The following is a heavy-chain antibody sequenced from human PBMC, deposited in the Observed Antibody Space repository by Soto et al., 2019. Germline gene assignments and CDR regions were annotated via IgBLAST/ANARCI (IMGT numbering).Heavy chain of an antibody. Sequence: GGSLRLSCAASGFTFSSYAMSWVRQAPGKGLEWVSAISGSGGSTYYADSVKGRFTISRDNSKNTLYLQMNSLRAEDTAVYYCAKGDFNDASNYGGPTFFDYCGRGTRVT. J-gene: IGHJ4*02. D-gene: IGHD4-4*01. CDR3: AKGDFNDASNYGGPTFFDY. CDR2: ISGSGGST. V-gene: IGHV3-23*01. CDR1: GFTFSSYA.